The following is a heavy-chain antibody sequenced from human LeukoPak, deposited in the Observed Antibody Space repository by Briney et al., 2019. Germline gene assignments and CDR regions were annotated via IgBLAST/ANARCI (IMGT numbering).Heavy chain of an antibody. V-gene: IGHV3-30*02. CDR1: GFMFIGYG. CDR3: AKDPTHFRVWDDYDSNVLNC. D-gene: IGHD3-22*01. Sequence: GGSLRLSCEASGFMFIGYGMHWIRQTPGEGLEWVAFIRYDGRHEYYTDSVKGRFTISRDNSKNTLYLQMNSLRAEDTAVYYCAKDPTHFRVWDDYDSNVLNCWGQGTLVTVSS. J-gene: IGHJ4*02. CDR2: IRYDGRHE.